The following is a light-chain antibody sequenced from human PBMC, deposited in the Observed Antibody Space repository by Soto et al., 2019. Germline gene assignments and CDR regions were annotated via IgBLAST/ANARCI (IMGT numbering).Light chain of an antibody. V-gene: IGKV1-33*01. CDR1: QDISNY. J-gene: IGKJ4*01. CDR3: QQYDNLPV. Sequence: DIQMTQSPSSLSASVGDRVTITCQASQDISNYLNWYQQKPRKAPKLLIYDASNLETGVPSRFSGSGSGTDFTLTISSLQPEDIATYYCQQYDNLPVFGGGTKVEIK. CDR2: DAS.